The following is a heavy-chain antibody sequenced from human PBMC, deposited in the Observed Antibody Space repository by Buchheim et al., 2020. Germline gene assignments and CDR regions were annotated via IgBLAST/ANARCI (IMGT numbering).Heavy chain of an antibody. CDR3: ARGMGVGAHDFFDS. V-gene: IGHV4-59*03. CDR1: NGSINDFY. D-gene: IGHD1-26*01. Sequence: QVQLQESGPGLVKPSETLSLTCTVSNGSINDFYWAWIRQSPGEGLQWIAYIYYSGSVHYSPYLRSRVTISLDTSMKQFSLRLTSVTAADTAMYYCARGMGVGAHDFFDSWGQG. CDR2: IYYSGSV. J-gene: IGHJ4*02.